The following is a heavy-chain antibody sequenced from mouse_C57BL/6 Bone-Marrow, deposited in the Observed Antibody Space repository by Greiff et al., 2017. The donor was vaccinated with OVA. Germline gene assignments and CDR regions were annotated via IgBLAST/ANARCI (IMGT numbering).Heavy chain of an antibody. CDR1: GYTFTDYE. J-gene: IGHJ2*01. Sequence: VQLQQSGAELVRPGASVTLSCKASGYTFTDYEMHWVKQTPVHGLEWIGAIDPDTGGTAYNQKFTGKAILTADKSSSPAYMELRSLTSEDSAVYYCTRSYSNYGDLDYWGQGTTLTVSS. CDR3: TRSYSNYGDLDY. V-gene: IGHV1-15*01. D-gene: IGHD2-5*01. CDR2: IDPDTGGT.